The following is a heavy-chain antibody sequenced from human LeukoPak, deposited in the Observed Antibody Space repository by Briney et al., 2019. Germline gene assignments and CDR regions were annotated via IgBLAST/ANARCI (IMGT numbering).Heavy chain of an antibody. CDR3: ARGRVVVPAATNYYYYYMDV. CDR1: GYTFTGYY. D-gene: IGHD2-2*01. J-gene: IGHJ6*03. CDR2: INPNSGGT. Sequence: GASVKVSCKASGYTFTGYYMHWVRQAPGQGLEWMGWINPNSGGTNYAQKFQGRVTMTRDTSISTAYMELSRLRSDDTAVYYCARGRVVVPAATNYYYYYMDVWGKGTTVTVSS. V-gene: IGHV1-2*02.